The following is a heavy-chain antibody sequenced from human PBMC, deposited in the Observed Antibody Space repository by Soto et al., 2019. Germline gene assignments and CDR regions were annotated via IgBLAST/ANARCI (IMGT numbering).Heavy chain of an antibody. V-gene: IGHV5-51*01. J-gene: IGHJ3*02. CDR2: IYPGDSDT. CDR3: AQNGFTAAAGFDI. Sequence: GESLKISCKGSGYSFTSYWIGWVRQMPGKGLEWMGIIYPGDSDTRYSPSFQGQVTISADKSISTAYLQWSSLKASDTATYYCAQNGFTAAAGFDIWGQGTMVTVSS. D-gene: IGHD6-13*01. CDR1: GYSFTSYW.